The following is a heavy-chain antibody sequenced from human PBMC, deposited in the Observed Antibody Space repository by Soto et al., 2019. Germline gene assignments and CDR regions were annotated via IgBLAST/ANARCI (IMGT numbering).Heavy chain of an antibody. J-gene: IGHJ6*02. Sequence: XSVKVSCSASGYTLTSYYLHWVRQAPGQGPERMGIINPSGGITNDAQKFQDRVTMTSDTSTSTVYMELGSLRSEDTAVYYCARGISTTRYYYYYGMDVWGQGTTVTVSS. D-gene: IGHD2-2*01. CDR2: INPSGGIT. CDR3: ARGISTTRYYYYYGMDV. CDR1: GYTLTSYY. V-gene: IGHV1-46*01.